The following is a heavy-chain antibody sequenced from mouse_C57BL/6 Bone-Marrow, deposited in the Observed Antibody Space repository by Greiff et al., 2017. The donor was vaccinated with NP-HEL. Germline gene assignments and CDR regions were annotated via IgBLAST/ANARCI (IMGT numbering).Heavy chain of an antibody. J-gene: IGHJ1*03. D-gene: IGHD1-1*01. CDR1: GYAFTNYL. CDR2: INPGSGGT. V-gene: IGHV1-54*01. Sequence: VQLQQSGAELVRPGTSVKVSCKASGYAFTNYLIEWVKQRPGQGLEWIGVINPGSGGTNYNEKFKGKATLTAAKSSSTAYMQLSSLTSEDSAVYFCAREVIYYGSSYDWYFDVWGTGTTVTVSS. CDR3: AREVIYYGSSYDWYFDV.